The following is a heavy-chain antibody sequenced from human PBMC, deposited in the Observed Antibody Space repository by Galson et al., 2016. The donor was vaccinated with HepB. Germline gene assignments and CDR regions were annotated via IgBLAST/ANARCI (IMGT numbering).Heavy chain of an antibody. D-gene: IGHD3-10*01. CDR2: ISRSATTI. J-gene: IGHJ4*02. Sequence: LRLSCAASGFSFSTFGMNWVRQGPGMNLEWISYISRSATTIYYADSVKGRFTISRDDAKDSLYLQMDSLRDEDTAVYYCARDQTPQLRGVHPGLDFWGQGTRVTVSS. V-gene: IGHV3-48*02. CDR3: ARDQTPQLRGVHPGLDF. CDR1: GFSFSTFG.